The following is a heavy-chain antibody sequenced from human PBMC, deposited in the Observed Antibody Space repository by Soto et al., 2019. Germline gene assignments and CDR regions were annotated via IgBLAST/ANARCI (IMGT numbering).Heavy chain of an antibody. CDR1: GYNFNNYG. Sequence: QVQLVQSGGEVKKPGASVKVSCKASGYNFNNYGITWVRQAPGQGLEWMGWISAYNDNIDYAQKFQGRVTMTTDTSTSTSYMAMGSLRSDDTALYYCARPKRGCDAFDIWGQGTMVTVSS. J-gene: IGHJ3*02. V-gene: IGHV1-18*01. D-gene: IGHD3-16*01. CDR3: ARPKRGCDAFDI. CDR2: ISAYNDNI.